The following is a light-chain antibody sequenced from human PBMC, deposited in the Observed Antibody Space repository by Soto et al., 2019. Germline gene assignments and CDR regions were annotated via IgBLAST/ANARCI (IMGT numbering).Light chain of an antibody. CDR1: QSVSNN. Sequence: EIVMTQSPATLSVSPGERATVPCRASQSVSNNLAWYQQKPGQAPRFLIYGASSRATGIPDRFSGSGSGTDFTLTISRLEPEDFAVYYCQQYGSLFGGGTKV. CDR2: GAS. J-gene: IGKJ4*01. V-gene: IGKV3-20*01. CDR3: QQYGSL.